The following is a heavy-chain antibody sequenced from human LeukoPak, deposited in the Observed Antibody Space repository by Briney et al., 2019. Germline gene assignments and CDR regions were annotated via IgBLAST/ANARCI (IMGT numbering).Heavy chain of an antibody. CDR1: GYTFTTYA. J-gene: IGHJ4*02. Sequence: EASVKVSCKASGYTFTTYAMHWVRQAPGQRLEWMGWINAGNGNTKYSQKFQGRVTITRDTSASTAYMELSSPRSEDTAVYYCARDSARIPFDYWGQGTLVTVSS. CDR2: INAGNGNT. CDR3: ARDSARIPFDY. V-gene: IGHV1-3*01. D-gene: IGHD1-14*01.